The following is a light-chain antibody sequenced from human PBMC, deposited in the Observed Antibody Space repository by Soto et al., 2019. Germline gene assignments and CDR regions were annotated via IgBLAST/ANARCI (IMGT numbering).Light chain of an antibody. J-gene: IGLJ1*01. CDR2: DVS. CDR3: ISYRHSSTPYV. CDR1: SSDVGGYNY. Sequence: QSALTQPASVSGSPGQSITISCTGTSSDVGGYNYVSWYQQHPDKAPKLIIYDVSNRPSGVSNCFSGFKSGNTASLAISGLQNEDVADDHYISYRHSSTPYVFGTGTKVTVL. V-gene: IGLV2-14*01.